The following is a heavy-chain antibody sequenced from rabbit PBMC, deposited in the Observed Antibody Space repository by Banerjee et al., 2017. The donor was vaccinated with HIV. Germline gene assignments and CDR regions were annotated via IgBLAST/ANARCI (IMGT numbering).Heavy chain of an antibody. V-gene: IGHV1S40*01. D-gene: IGHD4-1*01. CDR2: LYGGTTHYI. CDR1: GFSFSNKYV. J-gene: IGHJ4*01. Sequence: QSLEESGGGLVKPGASLTLSCKASGFSFSNKYVMCWVRQAPGKGLEWIACLYGGTTHYIYYASWAKGRFTISKTSSTTVTLQMTSLTAADTATYFCARDLAGVIGWNFDLWGQGTLVTVS. CDR3: ARDLAGVIGWNFDL.